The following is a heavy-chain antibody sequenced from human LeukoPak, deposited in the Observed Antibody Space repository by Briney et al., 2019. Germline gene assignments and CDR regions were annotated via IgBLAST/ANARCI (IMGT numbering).Heavy chain of an antibody. J-gene: IGHJ4*02. V-gene: IGHV4-38-2*01. Sequence: PSETLSLTCAVSGYSISSNYYWGWILQPPGKSLEWIGSIYHSGSTYYNPSLKSRATISVDTSKNHFSLKLSSVTAADTAVYYCARGIGTSGIDFWGLGTLVTVST. CDR3: ARGIGTSGIDF. CDR2: IYHSGST. D-gene: IGHD2-8*01. CDR1: GYSISSNYY.